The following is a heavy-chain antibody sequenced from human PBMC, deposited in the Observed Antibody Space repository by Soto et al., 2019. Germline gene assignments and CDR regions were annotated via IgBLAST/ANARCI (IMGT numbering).Heavy chain of an antibody. CDR1: GFTFSNYA. Sequence: GGSLRLSCAASGFTFSNYAMSWVRQAPGKGLEWVSTISGNGGSTYYADSVKGRFTISRDNSKNMLFLQINSLRDDDSAVYYCAKRPVSVATFDYWGQGTLVTVSS. CDR2: ISGNGGST. V-gene: IGHV3-23*01. D-gene: IGHD4-4*01. J-gene: IGHJ4*02. CDR3: AKRPVSVATFDY.